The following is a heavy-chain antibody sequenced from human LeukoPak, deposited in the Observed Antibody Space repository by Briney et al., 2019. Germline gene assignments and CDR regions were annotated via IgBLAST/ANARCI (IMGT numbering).Heavy chain of an antibody. Sequence: GGSLRLSCAASGFSFDDYTLHWVRQAPGRGLEWVSLITRDGVSTIYADSVQGRFTISRDKSKNSLYLQMNSLRPGDTAFYYCATEREKYFDYWGQGTLVTVSS. CDR1: GFSFDDYT. CDR3: ATEREKYFDY. V-gene: IGHV3-43*01. J-gene: IGHJ4*02. CDR2: ITRDGVST.